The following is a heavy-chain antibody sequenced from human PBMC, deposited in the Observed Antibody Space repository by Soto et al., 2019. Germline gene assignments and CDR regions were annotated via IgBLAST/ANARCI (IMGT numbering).Heavy chain of an antibody. CDR2: SKGKNNGATI. CDR3: TTEPPEYHYYGRAV. D-gene: IGHD6-6*01. V-gene: IGHV3-15*07. CDR1: NFTFNTAW. J-gene: IGHJ6*02. Sequence: EAQLVESGGGLVKPGGSLRLSCVASNFTFNTAWMTWVRQAPGKGLEWVGRSKGKNNGATIDYAAPVQGRFTISRDDSXNKLYLQMDSLKAENPGIYYYTTEPPEYHYYGRAVWGQGTSVTVSS.